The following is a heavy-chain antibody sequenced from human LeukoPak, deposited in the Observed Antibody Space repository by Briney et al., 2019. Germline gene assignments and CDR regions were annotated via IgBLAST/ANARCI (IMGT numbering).Heavy chain of an antibody. V-gene: IGHV4-4*02. CDR1: GGSISSSNW. J-gene: IGHJ4*02. CDR2: IYHSGST. CDR3: ARQGRGDSSFDY. D-gene: IGHD2-21*02. Sequence: SETLSLTCAVSGGSISSSNWWSWVRPPPGKGLEWIGEIYHSGSTNYNPSLKSRVTISVDTSKNQFSLKLSSVTAADTAVYYCARQGRGDSSFDYWGQGTLVTVSS.